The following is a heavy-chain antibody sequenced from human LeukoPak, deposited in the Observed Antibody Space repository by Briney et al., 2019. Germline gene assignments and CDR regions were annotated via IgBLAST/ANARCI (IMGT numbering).Heavy chain of an antibody. CDR3: TRDRPSGNITMIRGVTLDC. J-gene: IGHJ4*02. CDR2: ISRSGIAM. Sequence: GGSLRLSCAASGFVFRRYEMNWVRQAPGMGLEWISYISRSGIAMYYADSVKGRFTISRDNAKNSLYLHMNSLRAEDTAVYYCTRDRPSGNITMIRGVTLDCWGQGTLVTVSS. D-gene: IGHD3-10*01. CDR1: GFVFRRYE. V-gene: IGHV3-48*03.